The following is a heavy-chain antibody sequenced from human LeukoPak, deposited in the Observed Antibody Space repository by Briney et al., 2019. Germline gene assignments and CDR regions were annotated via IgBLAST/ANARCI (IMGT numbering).Heavy chain of an antibody. Sequence: GGSLRLSCAASGFTFSGYSMNWVRQAPGKGLEWVSSISSSSYIYYADSVKGRFTISRDNAKNSLYLQMNSLRAEDTAVYYCARGYSNYGYAFDIWGQGTMVTVSS. CDR1: GFTFSGYS. D-gene: IGHD4-11*01. CDR3: ARGYSNYGYAFDI. J-gene: IGHJ3*02. CDR2: ISSSSYI. V-gene: IGHV3-21*01.